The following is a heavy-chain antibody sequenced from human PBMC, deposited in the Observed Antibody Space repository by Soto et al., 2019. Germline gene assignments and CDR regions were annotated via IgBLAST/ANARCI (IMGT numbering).Heavy chain of an antibody. CDR1: GFTFSSYS. V-gene: IGHV3-33*08. Sequence: PGGSLRLSCAASGFTFSSYSMHWVRQAPGKGLEWVAVIWYDGSNKYYADSVKGRFTISRDNSKNTLYLQMNSLRAEDTAVYYCARDIRGGIRSYYYYGMDVWGQGTTVTVSS. CDR2: IWYDGSNK. J-gene: IGHJ6*02. CDR3: ARDIRGGIRSYYYYGMDV. D-gene: IGHD2-15*01.